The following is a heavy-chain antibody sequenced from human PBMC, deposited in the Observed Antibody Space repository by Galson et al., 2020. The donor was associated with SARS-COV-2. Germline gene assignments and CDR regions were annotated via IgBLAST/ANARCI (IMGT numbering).Heavy chain of an antibody. CDR3: ARDMITFGGVIVIDTDYFDY. D-gene: IGHD3-16*02. J-gene: IGHJ4*02. CDR2: INPNSGGT. V-gene: IGHV1-2*06. CDR1: GYTFTGYY. Sequence: ASVKVSCKASGYTFTGYYMHWVRQAPGQGLEWMGRINPNSGGTNYAQKFQGRGTMTRDTSISTAYMELSRLRSDDTAVYYCARDMITFGGVIVIDTDYFDYWGQGTLVTVSS.